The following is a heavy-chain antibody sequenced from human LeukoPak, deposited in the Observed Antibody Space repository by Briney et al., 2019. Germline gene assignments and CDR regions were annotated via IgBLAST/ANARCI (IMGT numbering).Heavy chain of an antibody. D-gene: IGHD2-8*02. CDR1: GFTFNDYG. CDR3: ARVGPSGGPFDY. CDR2: INWKGDSA. V-gene: IGHV3-20*04. J-gene: IGHJ4*02. Sequence: GGSLRLSCAASGFTFNDYGMSWVRQAPGKGLEGVSGINWKGDSANYADSVKGRFTLSRDNAKNPLSLQMNSLRAEDTALYYCARVGPSGGPFDYWGQGTLVTVSS.